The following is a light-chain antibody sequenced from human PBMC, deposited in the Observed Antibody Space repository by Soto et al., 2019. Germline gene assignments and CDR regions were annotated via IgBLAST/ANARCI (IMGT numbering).Light chain of an antibody. Sequence: EVLVTQSPATLSVSPGAGVTLSCRASQSVSTDLAWYQQKPGQAPRLLIYGASIRAIGVPDRFSGSGSGTDFTFTISSLQSEDSAIYYCQQYFRWPPWTFGQGTKVEV. J-gene: IGKJ1*01. CDR3: QQYFRWPPWT. CDR2: GAS. V-gene: IGKV3-15*01. CDR1: QSVSTD.